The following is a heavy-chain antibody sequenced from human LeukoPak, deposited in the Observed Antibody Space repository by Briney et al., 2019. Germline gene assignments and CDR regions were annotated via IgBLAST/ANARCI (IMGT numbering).Heavy chain of an antibody. CDR3: AKDKTMIVVEAFDI. CDR1: GFTFSSYG. J-gene: IGHJ3*02. D-gene: IGHD3-22*01. V-gene: IGHV3-23*01. CDR2: ISGSGGST. Sequence: PGGSLRLSCAASGFTFSSYGMSWVRQAPGKGLEWVSAISGSGGSTYYADSVKGRFTISRDNSKNTLYLQMNSLRAEDMAVYYCAKDKTMIVVEAFDIWGQGTMVTVSS.